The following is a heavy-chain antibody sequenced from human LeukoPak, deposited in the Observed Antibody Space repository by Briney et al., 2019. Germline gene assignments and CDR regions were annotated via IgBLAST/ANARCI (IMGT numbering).Heavy chain of an antibody. CDR2: ISYDGSNK. V-gene: IGHV3-30*18. Sequence: GGSLRLSCAASGFTFSSCVMHWVRQAPGEGLEWVAVISYDGSNKYYADSVKGRFTISRDNSKNTLYLEMNSLRDEDTAVYYCAKQSTVADYWGQGTLVTVSS. CDR3: AKQSTVADY. J-gene: IGHJ4*02. D-gene: IGHD1-26*01. CDR1: GFTFSSCV.